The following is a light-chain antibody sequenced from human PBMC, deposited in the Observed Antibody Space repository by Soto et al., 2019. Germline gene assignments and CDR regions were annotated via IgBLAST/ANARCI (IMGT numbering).Light chain of an antibody. CDR2: GAS. CDR3: RQYASSLT. V-gene: IGKV3-20*01. CDR1: QSVDSAF. Sequence: EIVLTQSPGSLSLSLGERATLSCRASQSVDSAFFAWYQQKPGQPPRLLMYGASRRATGIPDRFRGSGSGTDFTHTISRLEPEGFAVYYCRQYASSLTFGQGPKVEI. J-gene: IGKJ1*01.